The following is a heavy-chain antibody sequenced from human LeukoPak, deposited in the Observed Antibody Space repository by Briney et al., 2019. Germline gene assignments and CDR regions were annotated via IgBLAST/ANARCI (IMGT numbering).Heavy chain of an antibody. CDR1: GGSISSYY. D-gene: IGHD3-10*01. J-gene: IGHJ6*02. CDR3: ARIYGSGSYSGYYYYGMDV. Sequence: SATLSLPCTVSGGSISSYYWSWLRPPPGKGLACIGYIYYSGSTNYNPSLKSRVTISVDTSKNQFSLKLSSVTAADTAVYYCARIYGSGSYSGYYYYGMDVWGQGTTVTVSS. CDR2: IYYSGST. V-gene: IGHV4-59*01.